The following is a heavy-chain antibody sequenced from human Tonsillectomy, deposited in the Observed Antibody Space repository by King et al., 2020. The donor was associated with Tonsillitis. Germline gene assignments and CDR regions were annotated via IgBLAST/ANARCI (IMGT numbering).Heavy chain of an antibody. Sequence: VQLVESGGGLVQPGGSLRLSCAASGFIFSNYWMSWVRQAPGKGLEWVANIDQDGSEKFYVDSVKGRFTISKDNTKNSLYLRMNSLRAEDTAVYYCTRFWSGYFDSWGQGSLVTVSS. V-gene: IGHV3-7*01. CDR2: IDQDGSEK. CDR3: TRFWSGYFDS. D-gene: IGHD3-3*01. J-gene: IGHJ4*02. CDR1: GFIFSNYW.